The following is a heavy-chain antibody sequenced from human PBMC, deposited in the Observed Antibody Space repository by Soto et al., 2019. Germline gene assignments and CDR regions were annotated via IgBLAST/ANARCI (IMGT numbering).Heavy chain of an antibody. CDR2: IWYDGSNK. Sequence: PGGSLRLSCAASGFTFSSYGMHWVRQAPGKGLEWVAVIWYDGSNKYYADSVKGRFTISRDNSKNTLYLQMNSLRAEDTAVYYCARGGVEGYHPYYYYYGMDVWGQGTTVTVSS. V-gene: IGHV3-33*01. J-gene: IGHJ6*02. CDR3: ARGGVEGYHPYYYYYGMDV. D-gene: IGHD1-1*01. CDR1: GFTFSSYG.